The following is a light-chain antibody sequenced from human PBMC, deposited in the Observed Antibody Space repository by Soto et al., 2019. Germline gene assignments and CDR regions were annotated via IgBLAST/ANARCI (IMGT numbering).Light chain of an antibody. CDR1: SSDVGGYNY. J-gene: IGLJ2*01. CDR3: SSYTSSSTVV. CDR2: DVS. Sequence: QSALTQPASVSGSPGQSITISCTGTSSDVGGYNYVSWYQQHPGKAPKLMIYDVSNRPSGVSNRFSGSKSGNTASLIIAGLQAEYVADYYCSSYTSSSTVVFGGGSKLTVL. V-gene: IGLV2-14*01.